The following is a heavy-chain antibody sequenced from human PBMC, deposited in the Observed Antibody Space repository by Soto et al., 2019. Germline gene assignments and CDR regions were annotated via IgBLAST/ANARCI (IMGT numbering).Heavy chain of an antibody. CDR3: AFSYHCDY. J-gene: IGHJ4*02. V-gene: IGHV3-23*01. Sequence: EVQLLESGGGSVQPGGSLRLSCVASGFTFTTYAMSWVRQDPDKGLEWVSSVSRSDDETYYADSVKGRLNISRDNSKNTLYLQMNSLRGEDTAVYYCAFSYHCDYWGQGTPVTVSS. CDR1: GFTFTTYA. CDR2: VSRSDDET.